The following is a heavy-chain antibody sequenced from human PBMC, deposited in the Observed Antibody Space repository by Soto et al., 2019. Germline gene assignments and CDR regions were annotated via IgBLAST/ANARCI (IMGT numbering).Heavy chain of an antibody. V-gene: IGHV4-59*11. Sequence: KPSETLSLTCTVSGDSSHNHWWSWIRQPPGQALEWIGYFYYRGDTNYNPSLRSRATISGDMSKNQLFLRLTSVTAADTAVYYCARFIYYYDTSGHGMWFAPWGQGTLVTVSS. J-gene: IGHJ5*02. D-gene: IGHD3-22*01. CDR3: ARFIYYYDTSGHGMWFAP. CDR1: GDSSHNHW. CDR2: FYYRGDT.